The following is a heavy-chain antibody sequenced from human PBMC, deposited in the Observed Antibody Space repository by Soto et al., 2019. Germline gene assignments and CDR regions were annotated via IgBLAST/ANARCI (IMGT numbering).Heavy chain of an antibody. CDR1: GFTFDNYA. CDR2: ISWSGGDK. Sequence: EVQLVESGGDLVQPGRSLRLACAASGFTFDNYAMHWVRQLPGKGLEWVSGISWSGGDKAYAASVKGRCSISRDNATKSLYLHIDSLRLEDTAVYYCVKDSYYDILTGFSYFVYWGRGTPVTVSS. D-gene: IGHD3-9*01. J-gene: IGHJ4*02. CDR3: VKDSYYDILTGFSYFVY. V-gene: IGHV3-9*01.